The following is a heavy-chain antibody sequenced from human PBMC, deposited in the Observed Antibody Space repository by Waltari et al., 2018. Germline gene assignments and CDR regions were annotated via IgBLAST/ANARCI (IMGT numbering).Heavy chain of an antibody. CDR3: AKGSRGYTNYFFDY. Sequence: EVQLLESAGGLVQPGGALRLSCAASGFAFMGCAMSWVRQAPGEGLEWVASVSGSGATPFYADSVKGRFTIVRDNSRDTVYLQMNSLRVDDSAVYYCAKGSRGYTNYFFDYWGQGALVTVSS. J-gene: IGHJ4*02. CDR1: GFAFMGCA. D-gene: IGHD3-16*02. V-gene: IGHV3-23*01. CDR2: VSGSGATP.